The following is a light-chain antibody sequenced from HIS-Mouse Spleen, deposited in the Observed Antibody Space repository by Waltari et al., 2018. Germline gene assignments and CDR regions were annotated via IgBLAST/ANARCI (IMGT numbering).Light chain of an antibody. Sequence: QSALTQPASVSGSPGQSITISCTGTSSDVASYNLVSWYQQPPGKAPKLMIYEGSKLPSGGSNRFSGSKSGNTASLTISGLQAEDEADYYCCSYAGSSTWVFGGGTKLTVL. CDR1: SSDVASYNL. J-gene: IGLJ3*02. CDR3: CSYAGSSTWV. CDR2: EGS. V-gene: IGLV2-23*01.